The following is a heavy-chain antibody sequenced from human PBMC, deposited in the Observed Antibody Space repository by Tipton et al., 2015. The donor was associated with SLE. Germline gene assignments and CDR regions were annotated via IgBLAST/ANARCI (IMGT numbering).Heavy chain of an antibody. J-gene: IGHJ4*02. CDR2: ISGSGGST. CDR1: GGSFSGYY. D-gene: IGHD1-1*01. CDR3: ARTSE. V-gene: IGHV3-23*01. Sequence: LSLTCAVYGGSFSGYYWSWVRQAPGKGLEWVSAISGSGGSTYYADSVKGRFTISRDNSKNTLYLQMNSLRAEDTAVYYCARTSEWGQGTLVTVSS.